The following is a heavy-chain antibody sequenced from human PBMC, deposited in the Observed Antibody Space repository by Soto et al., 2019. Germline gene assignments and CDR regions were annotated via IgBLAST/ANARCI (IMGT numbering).Heavy chain of an antibody. Sequence: PGGSLRLSCAASGFTFSSYWMSWVRQAPGKGLEWVASIKQDGSEKYYVDSVKGRFTISRDNAKNSLYLQMNSLRAEDTAVYYCARDPNIVLVPAALRSYYYYYGMDVWGQGTTVTVSS. CDR2: IKQDGSEK. V-gene: IGHV3-7*01. J-gene: IGHJ6*02. CDR3: ARDPNIVLVPAALRSYYYYYGMDV. D-gene: IGHD2-2*01. CDR1: GFTFSSYW.